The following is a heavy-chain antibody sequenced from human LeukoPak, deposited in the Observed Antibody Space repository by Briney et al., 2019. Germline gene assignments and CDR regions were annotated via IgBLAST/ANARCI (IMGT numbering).Heavy chain of an antibody. CDR3: TRDRLEYSSSIRY. CDR1: GGSISSYY. V-gene: IGHV4-4*07. D-gene: IGHD6-6*01. CDR2: IYTSGST. J-gene: IGHJ4*02. Sequence: SETLSLTCTVSGGSISSYYWSWIRQPAGKGLEWIGRIYTSGSTDYNPSLKSRVTMSVDTSKNQFSLKLSSVTAADTAVYYCTRDRLEYSSSIRYWGQGTLVTVSS.